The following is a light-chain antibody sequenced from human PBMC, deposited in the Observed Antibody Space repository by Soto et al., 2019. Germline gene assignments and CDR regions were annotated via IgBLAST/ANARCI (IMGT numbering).Light chain of an antibody. CDR1: TSDVGDYDY. V-gene: IGLV2-14*03. CDR2: DVN. CDR3: SSYKITSPFVV. Sequence: QSALTQPASVSGSPGQSITISCTGATSDVGDYDYVSWYQHHPGRAPKLIIYDVNDRPSGVSNRFSGSKSVNTASLTISGRQAEDEADYYCSSYKITSPFVVFGGGTKLTVL. J-gene: IGLJ2*01.